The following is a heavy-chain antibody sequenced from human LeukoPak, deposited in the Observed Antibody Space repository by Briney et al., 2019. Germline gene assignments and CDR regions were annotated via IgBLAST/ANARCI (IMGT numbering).Heavy chain of an antibody. D-gene: IGHD6-6*01. CDR3: ARRHRGEYSSSSHFDY. CDR2: IYPGDSDT. J-gene: IGHJ4*02. Sequence: GESLQISCKGSGYSFTSYWIGWVRQMPGKGLEWMGIIYPGDSDTRYSPSFQGQVTISADKSISTAYLQWSSLKASDTAMYYCARRHRGEYSSSSHFDYWGQGTLVTVSS. CDR1: GYSFTSYW. V-gene: IGHV5-51*01.